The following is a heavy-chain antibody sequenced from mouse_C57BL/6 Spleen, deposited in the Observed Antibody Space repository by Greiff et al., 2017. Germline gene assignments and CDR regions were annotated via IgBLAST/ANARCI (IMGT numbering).Heavy chain of an antibody. Sequence: EAGGGLVQPKGSLKLSCAASGFSFSTYAMNWVRQAPGKGLEWVARIRSKSNNYATYYADSVKDRFTISRDDSESMLYLQMNNLKTEDTAMYYCVRRGTTAEFAYWGQGTLVTVSA. D-gene: IGHD1-2*01. CDR3: VRRGTTAEFAY. J-gene: IGHJ3*01. CDR1: GFSFSTYA. V-gene: IGHV10-1*01. CDR2: IRSKSNNYAT.